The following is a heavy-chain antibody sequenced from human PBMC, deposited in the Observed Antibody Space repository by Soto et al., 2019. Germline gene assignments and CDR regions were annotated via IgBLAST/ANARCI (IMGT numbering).Heavy chain of an antibody. CDR2: IDPSDSYI. CDR3: ARITQLQPSYGMGG. Sequence: PGESLKISCKASGYSCTSYWISWVRQMPGKGLEWMGRIDPSDSYIDYSPSFQGRVTIAVDKSTTTAYLQWGRLKASDTAIYYCARITQLQPSYGMGGWRRETKATFSS. J-gene: IGHJ6*01. V-gene: IGHV5-10-1*01. CDR1: GYSCTSYW. D-gene: IGHD1-20*01.